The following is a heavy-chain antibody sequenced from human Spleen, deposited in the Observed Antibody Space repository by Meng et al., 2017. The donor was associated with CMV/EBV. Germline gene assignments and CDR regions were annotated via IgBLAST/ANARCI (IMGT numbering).Heavy chain of an antibody. J-gene: IGHJ6*02. Sequence: ASVKVSCKASGYTFTSYDINWVRQATGQGLEWMGWINPNSGGTNYAQKFQGRVTMTRDTSISTAYMELSRLRSDDTAVYYCARGPSNSYYYYYGMDVWGQGTTVTVSS. V-gene: IGHV1-2*02. CDR3: ARGPSNSYYYYYGMDV. CDR2: INPNSGGT. CDR1: GYTFTSYD. D-gene: IGHD4-11*01.